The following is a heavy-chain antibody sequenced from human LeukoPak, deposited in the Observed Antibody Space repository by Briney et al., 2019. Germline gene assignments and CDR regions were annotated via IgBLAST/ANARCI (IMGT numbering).Heavy chain of an antibody. CDR1: GFTFSSYA. CDR3: ARDLYSYASYYYYGMDV. CDR2: ISYDGSNK. J-gene: IGHJ6*02. D-gene: IGHD5-18*01. V-gene: IGHV3-30-3*01. Sequence: GRSLRLSCAASGFTFSSYAMHWVRQAPGKGLEWVAVISYDGSNKYYADSVKGRFTISRDNSKNTLYLQMNSLRAEDAAVYYCARDLYSYASYYYYGMDVWGQGTTVTVSS.